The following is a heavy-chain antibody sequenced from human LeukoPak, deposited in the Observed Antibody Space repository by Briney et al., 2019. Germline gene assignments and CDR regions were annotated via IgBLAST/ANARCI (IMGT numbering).Heavy chain of an antibody. D-gene: IGHD3-16*01. CDR3: ARSLLNWGAAFDI. J-gene: IGHJ3*02. Sequence: SQTLSLTCAVSGGSISSGGYPWSWIRQPPGKGLEWIGYIYHSGSTYYNPSLKSRVTISVDRSKNQFSLKLSSVTAADTAVYYCARSLLNWGAAFDIWGQGTMVTVSS. CDR1: GGSISSGGYP. V-gene: IGHV4-30-2*01. CDR2: IYHSGST.